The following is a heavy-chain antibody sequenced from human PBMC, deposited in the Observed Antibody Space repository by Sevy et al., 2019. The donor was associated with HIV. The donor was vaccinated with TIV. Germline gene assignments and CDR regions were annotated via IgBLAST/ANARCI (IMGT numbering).Heavy chain of an antibody. CDR2: ISFSGSKT. V-gene: IGHV3-23*01. Sequence: GGSLRLSCAAAGFNFNNYAMTWVRQAPGKGLEWVSGISFSGSKTYYAESVKGRYSMSRDPSKNTLYLQMNNVRVEDSAVYFCAKTPVMDFWNDYYSFYFDFWGQGTLVTVSS. CDR3: AKTPVMDFWNDYYSFYFDF. D-gene: IGHD3-3*01. J-gene: IGHJ4*02. CDR1: GFNFNNYA.